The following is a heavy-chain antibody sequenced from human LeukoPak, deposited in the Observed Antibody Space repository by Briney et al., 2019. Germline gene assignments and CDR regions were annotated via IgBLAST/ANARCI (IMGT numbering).Heavy chain of an antibody. CDR1: GYTFTGYY. V-gene: IGHV1-2*06. CDR3: ARGLEGVDAFDI. D-gene: IGHD1-1*01. CDR2: INPNSGGT. Sequence: ASVKVSCXASGYTFTGYYMHWVRQAPGQGLEWMGRINPNSGGTNYAQKFQGRVTMTRDTSISTAYMELSRLRSDDTAVYYCARGLEGVDAFDIWGQGTMVTVSS. J-gene: IGHJ3*02.